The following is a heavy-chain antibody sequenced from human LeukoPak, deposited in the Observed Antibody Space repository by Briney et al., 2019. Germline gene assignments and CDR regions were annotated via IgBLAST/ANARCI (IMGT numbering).Heavy chain of an antibody. CDR1: GFTFSSYS. CDR2: ISASTTII. V-gene: IGHV3-48*01. CDR3: ARYNGNKFDY. Sequence: GGSLRLSCAASGFTFSSYSMNWVRQAPGKGLEWISYISASTTIIFDADSVKGRFTISRDTANNLLYLQMSSLRAGDTAVYYCARYNGNKFDYWGQGTLVTVSS. J-gene: IGHJ4*02. D-gene: IGHD1-26*01.